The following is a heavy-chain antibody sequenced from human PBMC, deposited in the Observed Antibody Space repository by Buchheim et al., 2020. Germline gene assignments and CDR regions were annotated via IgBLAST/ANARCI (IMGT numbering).Heavy chain of an antibody. CDR1: GGSISSGGYY. CDR2: IYYSGST. J-gene: IGHJ4*02. Sequence: QVQLQESGPGLVKPSQTLSLTCTVSGGSISSGGYYWSWIRQHPGKGLEWIGYIYYSGSTYYNPSLKSRVTISVDMSKNQFSLKLSSVTAADTAVYYCARSQYAQEWFGELPHPLDYWGQGTL. V-gene: IGHV4-31*03. CDR3: ARSQYAQEWFGELPHPLDY. D-gene: IGHD3-10*01.